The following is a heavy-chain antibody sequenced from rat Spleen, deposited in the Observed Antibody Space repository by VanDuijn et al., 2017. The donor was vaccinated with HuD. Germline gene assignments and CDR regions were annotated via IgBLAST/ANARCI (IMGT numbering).Heavy chain of an antibody. D-gene: IGHD1-8*01. Sequence: EVQLVESDGGLVQPGRSLKLSCAASGFTFSDYYMAWVRQAPTKGLEWVATISYDGSSTYYRNSVKGRFTISRDNAKSTLYLQMDSLRSEDTATYYCARPIFNYSSYPRFDYWGQGVMVTVSS. CDR2: ISYDGSST. CDR1: GFTFSDYY. CDR3: ARPIFNYSSYPRFDY. V-gene: IGHV5-29*01. J-gene: IGHJ2*01.